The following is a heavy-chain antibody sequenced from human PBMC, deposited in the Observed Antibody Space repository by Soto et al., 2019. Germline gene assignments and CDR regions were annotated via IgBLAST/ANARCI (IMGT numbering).Heavy chain of an antibody. V-gene: IGHV1-69*13. CDR1: GGTFSSYA. CDR3: AREGRDGTFFDY. J-gene: IGHJ4*02. Sequence: SVKVSCKASGGTFSSYAISWVRQAPGQGLEWMGGIIPIFGTANYAQKFQGRVTITADESTSTAYMELSSLRSEDTAVYYCAREGRDGTFFDYWGQGTMVTVYS. D-gene: IGHD3-10*01. CDR2: IIPIFGTA.